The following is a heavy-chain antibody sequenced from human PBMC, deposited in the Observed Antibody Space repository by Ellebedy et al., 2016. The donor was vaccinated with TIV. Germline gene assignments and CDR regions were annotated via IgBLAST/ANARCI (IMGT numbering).Heavy chain of an antibody. CDR2: ISYNGDST. Sequence: GESLKISCAASGFTFEEYGMSWVRQAPGKGPERVSAISYNGDSTSYGDSVKGRFTISRDNAKNSLYLQLNSLRVEDTAVYYCARRGSYGDNAVQVHNWFDRWGQGTLVTV. CDR3: ARRGSYGDNAVQVHNWFDR. D-gene: IGHD4-17*01. V-gene: IGHV3-20*04. J-gene: IGHJ5*02. CDR1: GFTFEEYG.